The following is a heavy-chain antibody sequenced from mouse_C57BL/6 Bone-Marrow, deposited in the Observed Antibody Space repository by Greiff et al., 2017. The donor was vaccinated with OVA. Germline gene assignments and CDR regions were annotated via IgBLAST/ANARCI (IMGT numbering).Heavy chain of an antibody. CDR2: IDPSDSYT. CDR1: GYTFTSYW. D-gene: IGHD3-2*02. CDR3: ARRLYVDY. V-gene: IGHV1-59*01. J-gene: IGHJ2*01. Sequence: QVQLQQPGAELVRPGTSVKLSCKASGYTFTSYWMHWVKQRPGQGLEWIGVIDPSDSYTNYNQKFKGKATLTVDTSSSTAYMQLSSLTSEDSAVYYCARRLYVDYWGQGTTLTVSS.